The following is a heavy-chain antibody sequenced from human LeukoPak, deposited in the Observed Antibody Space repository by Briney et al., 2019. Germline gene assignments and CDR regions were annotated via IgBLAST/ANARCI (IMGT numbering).Heavy chain of an antibody. CDR1: GFTFSSYA. D-gene: IGHD3-3*01. CDR3: AREDKDFWSGYRYYYYMDV. V-gene: IGHV3-7*01. Sequence: GGSLRLSCAASGFTFSSYAMSWVRQAPGKGLEWVANIKQDGSEKYYVDSVKGRFTISRDNAKNSLYLQMNSLRAEDTAVYYCAREDKDFWSGYRYYYYMDVWGKGTTVTVSS. CDR2: IKQDGSEK. J-gene: IGHJ6*03.